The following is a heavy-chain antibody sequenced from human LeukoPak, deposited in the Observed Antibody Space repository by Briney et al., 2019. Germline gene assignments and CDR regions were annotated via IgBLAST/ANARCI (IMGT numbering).Heavy chain of an antibody. J-gene: IGHJ3*02. CDR2: INPSGGST. CDR1: GYTFTSYY. V-gene: IGHV1-46*01. D-gene: IGHD6-13*01. Sequence: ASVKVSCKASGYTFTSYYMHWVRQAPGQGLEWMGIINPSGGSTSYAQKFQGRVTMTRDTSTSTVYTELSSLRSEDTAVYYCARVFSSSWYTDDAFDIWGQGTMVTVSS. CDR3: ARVFSSSWYTDDAFDI.